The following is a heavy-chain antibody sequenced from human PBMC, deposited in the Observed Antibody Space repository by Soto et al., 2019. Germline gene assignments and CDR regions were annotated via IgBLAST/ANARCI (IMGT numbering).Heavy chain of an antibody. CDR1: GDTFTTYD. V-gene: IGHV1-8*01. CDR3: ARGRASGSYYLLDS. J-gene: IGHJ4*02. Sequence: ASVKVSCKASGDTFTTYDINWVRQATGHGLEWMGWINPNSGNIGYAQRFQGRVTMTRDTAIRTAYMEVRSLRSDDTAVYYCARGRASGSYYLLDSWGQGTLVTVSS. CDR2: INPNSGNI. D-gene: IGHD3-10*01.